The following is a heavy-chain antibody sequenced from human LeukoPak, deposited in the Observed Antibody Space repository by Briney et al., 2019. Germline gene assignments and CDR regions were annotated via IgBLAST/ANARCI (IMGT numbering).Heavy chain of an antibody. Sequence: SVKVSCKASGSSFRSSTFAWVRQAPGRGLEWMGGIIPIFGTANYAREFQGRATITTDESTSTVYMELSSLRSEDTAMYYCARGPLHVALSSGYLKWLDPWGQGSLVTVSS. J-gene: IGHJ5*02. V-gene: IGHV1-69*05. CDR3: ARGPLHVALSSGYLKWLDP. D-gene: IGHD3-22*01. CDR1: GSSFRSST. CDR2: IIPIFGTA.